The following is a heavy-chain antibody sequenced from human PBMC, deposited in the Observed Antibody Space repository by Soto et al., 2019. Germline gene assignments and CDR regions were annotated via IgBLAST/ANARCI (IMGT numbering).Heavy chain of an antibody. V-gene: IGHV3-23*01. CDR1: GFTFSSYA. D-gene: IGHD3-10*01. J-gene: IGHJ3*02. Sequence: EVQLLESGGGLVQPGGSLRLSCAASGFTFSSYAMSWVRQAPGKGLEWVSAISGSVGSTYYAVSVKGRFTISRDNSKNTLYLQMNSLRAEDTAVYYCAKGVRITMVRGVIITEAFDIWGQGTMVTVSS. CDR3: AKGVRITMVRGVIITEAFDI. CDR2: ISGSVGST.